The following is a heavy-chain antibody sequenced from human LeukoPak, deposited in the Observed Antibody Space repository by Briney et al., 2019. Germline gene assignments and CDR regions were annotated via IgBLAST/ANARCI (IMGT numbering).Heavy chain of an antibody. CDR2: ISSSSSYT. V-gene: IGHV3-21*05. Sequence: TGGSLRLSCAASGFTLSSNSMHWVRQAPGKGLEWVSYISSSSSYTNYADSVKGRFTISRDNAKNSLYLQMNSLRAEDTAVYYCARAPVAPYYYGSGSYPDYWGQGTLVTVSS. J-gene: IGHJ4*02. CDR3: ARAPVAPYYYGSGSYPDY. CDR1: GFTLSSNS. D-gene: IGHD3-10*01.